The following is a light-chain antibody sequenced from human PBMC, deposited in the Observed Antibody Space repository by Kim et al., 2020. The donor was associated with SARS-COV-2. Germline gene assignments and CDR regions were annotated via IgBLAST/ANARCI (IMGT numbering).Light chain of an antibody. Sequence: VSPGERATLSCRASQSINTNLAWFQQKPGQAPSLLIEDASTRATGIPARFSGSGSGGDFTLTINGLQPEDSAVYYCQQYNDWPRSFGQGTKVDIK. CDR2: DAS. J-gene: IGKJ1*01. CDR1: QSINTN. V-gene: IGKV3-15*01. CDR3: QQYNDWPRS.